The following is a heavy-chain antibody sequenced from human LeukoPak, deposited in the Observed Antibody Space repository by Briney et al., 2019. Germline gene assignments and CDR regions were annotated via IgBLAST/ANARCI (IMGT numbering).Heavy chain of an antibody. CDR1: GGTFSSYV. CDR3: AKHLDGYNYYDY. V-gene: IGHV1-69*01. J-gene: IGHJ4*02. D-gene: IGHD5-24*01. Sequence: ASVKVSCKASGGTFSSYVISWVRQAPGQGLEWMGGSIPIFGTANYAQKFQGRVTITADESTSTAYMELNSLRSEDTAVYYCAKHLDGYNYYDYWGQGTLVTVSS. CDR2: SIPIFGTA.